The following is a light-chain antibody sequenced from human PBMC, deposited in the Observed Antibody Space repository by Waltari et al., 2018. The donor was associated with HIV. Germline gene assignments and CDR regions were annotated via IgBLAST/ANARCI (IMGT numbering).Light chain of an antibody. CDR2: GAS. J-gene: IGKJ1*01. CDR3: QQYNDWPWT. V-gene: IGKV3-15*01. CDR1: QGVSIH. Sequence: LVMTQSPGTLSLSPGERATLSCRASQGVSIHVAGLQQKAGQAPRLLIYGASIRATDIPARFSGTGSGTDFTLTISGLQSEDSAIYYCQQYNDWPWTFGPGTQVEIQ.